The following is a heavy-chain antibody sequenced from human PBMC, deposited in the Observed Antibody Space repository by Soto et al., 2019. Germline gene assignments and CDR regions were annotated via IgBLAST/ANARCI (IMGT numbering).Heavy chain of an antibody. V-gene: IGHV3-13*01. CDR1: GFTFSSYD. J-gene: IGHJ4*02. Sequence: EVQLVESGGGVVQPGGSLRLSCAASGFTFSSYDMHWVRQGTGKGLEWVSAIGIAGYKYYADSVKGRFTISRENAKNSLFLQMDSLTAEDTAVYYCARDAPPDYWGQGTLVTVSS. CDR2: IGIAGYK. CDR3: ARDAPPDY.